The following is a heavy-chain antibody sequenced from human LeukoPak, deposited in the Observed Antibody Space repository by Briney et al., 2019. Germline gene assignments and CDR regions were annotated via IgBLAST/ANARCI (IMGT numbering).Heavy chain of an antibody. D-gene: IGHD4-17*01. CDR1: GYTFTGYY. CDR2: INPNSGGT. J-gene: IGHJ5*02. V-gene: IGHV1-2*02. CDR3: ARGELMTTVTRWLDP. Sequence: ASVKVSCKASGYTFTGYYMHWVRQAPGQGLEWMGWINPNSGGTNYAQKFQGRVTMTRDTSISTAYMELSRLRSDDTAVYYCARGELMTTVTRWLDPWGQGTLVTVSS.